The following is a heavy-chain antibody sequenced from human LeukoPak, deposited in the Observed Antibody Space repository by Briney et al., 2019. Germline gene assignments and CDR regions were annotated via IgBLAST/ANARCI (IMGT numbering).Heavy chain of an antibody. CDR1: GYTFTDYA. Sequence: AAVKVSCKASGYTFTDYALHWVRQAPGQSLEWMGWITTGRGETRYSQEFQRRITFTRDTSASTVYMDLSDLRSEDTAVYYCARGGKQWRGGNYFDSWGQGTLVAVSS. D-gene: IGHD6-19*01. J-gene: IGHJ4*02. CDR3: ARGGKQWRGGNYFDS. V-gene: IGHV1-3*03. CDR2: ITTGRGET.